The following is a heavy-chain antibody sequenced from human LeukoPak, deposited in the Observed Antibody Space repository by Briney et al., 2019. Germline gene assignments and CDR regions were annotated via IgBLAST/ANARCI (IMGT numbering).Heavy chain of an antibody. CDR1: GFSISTSGMC. J-gene: IGHJ4*02. D-gene: IGHD3-22*01. CDR2: IDWDDDK. V-gene: IGHV2-70*11. CDR3: ARLVADRGLDY. Sequence: ESGPTLVNPTQTLTLTCTFSGFSISTSGMCVSWIRQPPGKALEWLARIDWDDDKYYSTSLKTRLTISKDTSQNQVVLTLTNMDPVDTATYFCARLVADRGLDYWGQGTLVTVSS.